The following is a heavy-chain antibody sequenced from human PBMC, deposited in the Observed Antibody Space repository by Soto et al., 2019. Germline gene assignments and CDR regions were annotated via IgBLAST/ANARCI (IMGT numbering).Heavy chain of an antibody. D-gene: IGHD3-3*01. J-gene: IGHJ4*02. Sequence: SLRLSCAASGFTFSSYGMHWVRQAPGKGLEWVAVISYDGSNKYYADSVKGRFTISRDNSKNTLYLQMNSLRAEDTAVYYCAKPLRFLEWLEQYYFDYWGQGTLVTVSS. CDR3: AKPLRFLEWLEQYYFDY. CDR1: GFTFSSYG. V-gene: IGHV3-30*18. CDR2: ISYDGSNK.